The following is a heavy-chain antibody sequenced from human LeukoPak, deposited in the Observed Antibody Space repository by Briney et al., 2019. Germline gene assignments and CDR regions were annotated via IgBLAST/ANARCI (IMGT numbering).Heavy chain of an antibody. V-gene: IGHV4-4*02. CDR2: IYHSGST. CDR3: ARYRGPTTEVTRDFDY. J-gene: IGHJ4*02. Sequence: SGTLSLTCAVSGGSISSSNWWSWVRQPPGKGLEWIGEIYHSGSTNYNPSLKSRVTISVDKSKNQFSLKLSSVTAADTAVYYCARYRGPTTEVTRDFDYWGQGTLVTVSS. CDR1: GGSISSSNW. D-gene: IGHD4-23*01.